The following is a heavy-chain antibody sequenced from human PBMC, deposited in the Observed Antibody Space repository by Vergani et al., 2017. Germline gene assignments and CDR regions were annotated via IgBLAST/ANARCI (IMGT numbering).Heavy chain of an antibody. J-gene: IGHJ5*02. Sequence: QVQLQESGPGLVKPSQTLSLTCTVSGGSISSGSYYWSWIRQPAGKGLEWIGRIYTSGSTNYNPSLKSRVTISVDTSKNQFSLKLSSVTAADTAVYYCAGLGQGLVRGINWLDAWGQGTLVTVSS. CDR1: GGSISSGSYY. CDR2: IYTSGST. D-gene: IGHD6-19*01. CDR3: AGLGQGLVRGINWLDA. V-gene: IGHV4-61*02.